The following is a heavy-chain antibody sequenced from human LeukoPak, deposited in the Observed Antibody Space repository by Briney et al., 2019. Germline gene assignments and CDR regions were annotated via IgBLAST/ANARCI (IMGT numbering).Heavy chain of an antibody. D-gene: IGHD3-16*01. CDR3: ARGVITFGGVIYGMDV. CDR2: INHSGST. J-gene: IGHJ6*02. Sequence: SETLSLTCAVYGGSFSVYYWSWIRQPPGKGLEWIGEINHSGSTNYNPSLKSRVTISVDTSKNQFSLKLSSVTAADTAVYYCARGVITFGGVIYGMDVWGQGTTVTVSS. CDR1: GGSFSVYY. V-gene: IGHV4-34*01.